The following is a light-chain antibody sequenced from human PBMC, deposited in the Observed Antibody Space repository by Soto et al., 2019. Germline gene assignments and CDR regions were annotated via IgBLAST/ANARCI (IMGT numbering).Light chain of an antibody. J-gene: IGKJ1*01. V-gene: IGKV1-33*01. CDR3: QQYDNVPWT. CDR1: QDISNY. Sequence: DIQMTQSPSSLSASVGDRVTITCQASQDISNYLNWFQQKPGKPPKLLIYDASNLQTGVPSRFSGSGSGADFTFTISSLQPEDIATYYCQQYDNVPWTLGQGPKVEIK. CDR2: DAS.